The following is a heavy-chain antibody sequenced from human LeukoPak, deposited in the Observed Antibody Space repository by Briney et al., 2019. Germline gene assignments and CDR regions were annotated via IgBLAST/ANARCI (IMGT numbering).Heavy chain of an antibody. CDR1: GFTSSSYW. CDR3: ARGDGVIMKY. J-gene: IGHJ4*02. Sequence: GGSLRLSCAASGFTSSSYWMHWVRQVPGKGLVWVSRIKTDGSSTSYADSVKGRFTISNDNAENTLYLQMNSLRAEDTAVYYCARGDGVIMKYWGQGTLVTVSS. V-gene: IGHV3-74*01. D-gene: IGHD3-10*01. CDR2: IKTDGSST.